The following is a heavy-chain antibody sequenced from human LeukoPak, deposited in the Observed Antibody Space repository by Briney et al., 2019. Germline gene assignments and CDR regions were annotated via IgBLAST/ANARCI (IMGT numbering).Heavy chain of an antibody. J-gene: IGHJ4*02. CDR1: GGSISSSSYY. CDR2: IYYSGST. D-gene: IGHD3-3*01. V-gene: IGHV4-39*01. CDR3: ARHDGERFLAYDY. Sequence: PSETVSLTCSVSGGSISSSSYYWGWIRQPPGKGLEWIGSIYYSGSTYYNPSLKSRVTISVDTSKNQFSLKLSSVTAADTAVYYCARHDGERFLAYDYWGQGTLVTVSS.